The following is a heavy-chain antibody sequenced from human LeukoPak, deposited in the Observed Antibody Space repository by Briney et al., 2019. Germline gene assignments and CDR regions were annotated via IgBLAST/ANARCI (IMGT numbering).Heavy chain of an antibody. J-gene: IGHJ4*02. D-gene: IGHD3-16*01. CDR2: ISGSGGST. CDR1: GFTFSSYA. V-gene: IGHV3-23*01. Sequence: GGSLRLSCAASGFTFSSYAMSRVRQAPGKGLESVSAISGSGGSTYYADSVKGRFTISRDNSRDTLYLQMNSLRAEDTAVYYCAKGYYDYVWGSYYFDYWGQGTLVTVSS. CDR3: AKGYYDYVWGSYYFDY.